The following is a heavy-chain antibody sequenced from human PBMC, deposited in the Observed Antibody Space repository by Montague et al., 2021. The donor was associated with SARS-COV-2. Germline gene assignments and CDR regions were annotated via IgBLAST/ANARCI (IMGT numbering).Heavy chain of an antibody. CDR3: ARHGLAGITMLGVVTPRGGFDI. V-gene: IGHV4-39*01. CDR1: GGSISSSSYY. Sequence: SETLSLTCTVSGGSISSSSYYWDWIRQPPGKGLEWIVSIYYSGSTYYNPSLKSRVTISVYTSKNQFSLKLSSVTAADTAVYYCARHGLAGITMLGVVTPRGGFDIRGQGTMVTVSS. CDR2: IYYSGST. D-gene: IGHD3-3*01. J-gene: IGHJ3*02.